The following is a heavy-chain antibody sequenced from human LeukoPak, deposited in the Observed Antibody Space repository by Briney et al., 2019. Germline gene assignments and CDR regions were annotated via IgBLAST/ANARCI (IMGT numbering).Heavy chain of an antibody. Sequence: KPSETLSLTRAVSGGSITSYYCSWIRQPPRKGLEWIAYSYYSGDTNYNPSFKGRVTISVDTSKNQFSLKLSSVAAADTAIYYCARQPSGTAAFDIWGQGTMVTVSS. V-gene: IGHV4-59*08. J-gene: IGHJ3*02. D-gene: IGHD1/OR15-1a*01. CDR2: SYYSGDT. CDR1: GGSITSYY. CDR3: ARQPSGTAAFDI.